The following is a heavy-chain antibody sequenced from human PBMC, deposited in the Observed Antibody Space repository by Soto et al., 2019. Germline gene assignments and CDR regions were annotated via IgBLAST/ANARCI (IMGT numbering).Heavy chain of an antibody. CDR3: ASKHGYCSSTSCYTSSPPTHSSRTLATYYYYYYGMDV. CDR2: IIPIFGTA. D-gene: IGHD2-2*02. J-gene: IGHJ6*02. V-gene: IGHV1-69*13. Sequence: GASVKVSCKASGGTFSSYAISWVRQAPGQGLEWMGGIIPIFGTANYAQKFQGRVTITADESTSTAYMELSSLRSEDTAVYYCASKHGYCSSTSCYTSSPPTHSSRTLATYYYYYYGMDVWGQGTTVTVSS. CDR1: GGTFSSYA.